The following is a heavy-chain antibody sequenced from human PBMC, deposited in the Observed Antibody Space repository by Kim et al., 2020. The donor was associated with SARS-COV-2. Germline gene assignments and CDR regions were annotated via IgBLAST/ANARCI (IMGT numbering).Heavy chain of an antibody. J-gene: IGHJ6*03. CDR1: GGSFSGYY. D-gene: IGHD2-2*01. CDR3: ARGGIVVVPAALGTIYYYYYYMDV. CDR2: INHSGST. Sequence: SETLSLTCAVYGGSFSGYYWSWIRQPPGKGLEWIGEINHSGSTNYNPSIKSRVTISVDTSKNQFSLKLSSVTAADTAVYYCARGGIVVVPAALGTIYYYYYYMDVWGKGTTVTVSS. V-gene: IGHV4-34*01.